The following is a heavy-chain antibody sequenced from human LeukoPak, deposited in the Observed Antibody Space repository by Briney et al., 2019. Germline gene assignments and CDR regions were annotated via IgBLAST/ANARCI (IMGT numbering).Heavy chain of an antibody. CDR3: TRATVTFDY. Sequence: PGGSLRLSCAASGFTFGNFWMHWVRQAPGKGLVWVARINIGGSNTVYADSVKGRFTISRDNARNTLYLQMSSLRPEDTAVYYCTRATVTFDYWGQGTLVTVSS. D-gene: IGHD4-17*01. J-gene: IGHJ4*02. CDR2: INIGGSNT. CDR1: GFTFGNFW. V-gene: IGHV3-74*01.